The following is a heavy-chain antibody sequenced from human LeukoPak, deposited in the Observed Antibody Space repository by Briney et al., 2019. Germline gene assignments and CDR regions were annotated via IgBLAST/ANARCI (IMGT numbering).Heavy chain of an antibody. CDR1: GFIFSSYS. CDR2: ISYDGSNR. J-gene: IGHJ4*02. CDR3: AKTMTTVTTYLDY. D-gene: IGHD4-17*01. Sequence: GGSLRLSCAASGFIFSSYSMTWVRQAPGKGLEWVAVISYDGSNRYYADSVKGRFTISRDNSKNTLYLQMNSLRAEDTAVYYCAKTMTTVTTYLDYWGQGTLVTVSS. V-gene: IGHV3-30*18.